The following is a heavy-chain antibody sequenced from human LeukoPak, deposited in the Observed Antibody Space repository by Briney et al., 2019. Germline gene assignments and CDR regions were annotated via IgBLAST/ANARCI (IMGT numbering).Heavy chain of an antibody. CDR3: ARGLGSGSYYAY. CDR2: ISAYNDNT. J-gene: IGHJ4*02. D-gene: IGHD3-10*02. Sequence: ASVKVSCKASGYTFTSYGISWVRQAPGQGLEWMGWISAYNDNTNYAQKVQGRLTMTADTSTSKAYMELKSLRSDDTAVYYCARGLGSGSYYAYWGQGTLVTVSS. CDR1: GYTFTSYG. V-gene: IGHV1-18*01.